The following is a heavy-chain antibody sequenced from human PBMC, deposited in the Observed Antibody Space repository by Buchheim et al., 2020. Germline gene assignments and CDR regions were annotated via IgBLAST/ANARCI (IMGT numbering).Heavy chain of an antibody. CDR3: AGGDWVRFLEWAQYTWFDP. D-gene: IGHD3-3*01. J-gene: IGHJ5*02. V-gene: IGHV1-46*01. CDR1: GYTFTSYY. Sequence: QVQLVQSGAEVKKPGASVKVSCKASGYTFTSYYMHWVRQAPGQGLEWMGIINPSGGSTSYAQKFQGRVTMTRDTSTSTVYMELSSLRSEDTAVYYCAGGDWVRFLEWAQYTWFDPWGQGTL. CDR2: INPSGGST.